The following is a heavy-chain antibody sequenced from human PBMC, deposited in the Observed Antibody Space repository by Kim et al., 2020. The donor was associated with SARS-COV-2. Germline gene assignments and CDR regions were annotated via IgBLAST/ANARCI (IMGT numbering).Heavy chain of an antibody. CDR2: IKYDGNEK. CDR3: ARTLDFYDSSGVSI. CDR1: SFNFNSYW. D-gene: IGHD3-22*01. Sequence: GGSLRLSCAASSFNFNSYWMNWVRQAPGKGLEWVANIKYDGNEKYYGDSVKGRFTISRDNSKNSLFLQMNSLRAEDTAVYYCARTLDFYDSSGVSIWGQG. V-gene: IGHV3-7*01. J-gene: IGHJ1*01.